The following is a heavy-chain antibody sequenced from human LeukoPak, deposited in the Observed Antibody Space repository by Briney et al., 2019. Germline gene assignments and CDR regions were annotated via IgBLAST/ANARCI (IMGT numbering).Heavy chain of an antibody. J-gene: IGHJ4*02. CDR3: ARPMNEYDSSGFFHY. Sequence: GGSLRLSCAASGFTFSSYGMHWVRQAPGKGLEWVAVISYDGSNKYYADSVKGRFTISRDNSKNTLYLQMNSLRAEDTAVYYCARPMNEYDSSGFFHYWGQGTLVTVSS. CDR2: ISYDGSNK. V-gene: IGHV3-30*03. D-gene: IGHD3-22*01. CDR1: GFTFSSYG.